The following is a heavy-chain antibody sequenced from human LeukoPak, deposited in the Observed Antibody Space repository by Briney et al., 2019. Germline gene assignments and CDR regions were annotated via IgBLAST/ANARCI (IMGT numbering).Heavy chain of an antibody. CDR1: GFTFSSYS. CDR3: ARDWSSGFCSSTSCYFV. J-gene: IGHJ4*02. V-gene: IGHV3-21*01. Sequence: PGGSLRLSCAASGFTFSSYSMNWVRQAPGKGLEWVSSISSSSSYIYYADSVKGRFTISRDNAKNSLYLQMNSLRADDTAVYYCARDWSSGFCSSTSCYFVWGQGTLVTVSS. D-gene: IGHD2-2*01. CDR2: ISSSSSYI.